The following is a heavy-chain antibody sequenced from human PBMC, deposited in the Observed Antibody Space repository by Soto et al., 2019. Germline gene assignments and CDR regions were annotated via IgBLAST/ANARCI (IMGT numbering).Heavy chain of an antibody. CDR1: GFTLSGYR. J-gene: IGHJ4*02. CDR3: AREALYCGCDCYTPDY. V-gene: IGHV3-21*01. CDR2: ISISGSDI. Sequence: EVQLVESGGGRAKLGGSLRPSWAASGFTLSGYRLNWVRQAPGRGLGWFSSISISGSDIYYADSLKGRFTISRDNAKNSLYLQMDSLRAEDTAVYYCAREALYCGCDCYTPDYWGQGTLVTVSS. D-gene: IGHD2-21*02.